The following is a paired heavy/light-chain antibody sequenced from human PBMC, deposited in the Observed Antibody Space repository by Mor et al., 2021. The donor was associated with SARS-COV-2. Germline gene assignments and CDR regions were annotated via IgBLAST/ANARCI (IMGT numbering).Light chain of an antibody. CDR1: SSDVGAYNY. CDR2: DVI. CDR3: SSYTISSTWV. J-gene: IGLJ3*02. Sequence: QSALTQPASVSGSPGQSITISCTGTSSDVGAYNYVSWYQQHPGKAPKVIIYDVIQRPSGVSNRFSGSQSGNTASLTISGLQAEDEADYYCSSYTISSTWVFGGGTKLTVL. V-gene: IGLV2-14*03.
Heavy chain of an antibody. D-gene: IGHD3-3*01. V-gene: IGHV3-30*04. CDR2: VSYDGRNK. CDR3: ARSLEWLDYFYKYMDV. Sequence: QVQLVESGGGVVQPGRPLRLSCAASGFTFSSYAMHWVRQAPGKGLEWVAVVSYDGRNKFYADSAKGRFIISRDNAKNTLSLQMNSLRGEDTAVYYCARSLEWLDYFYKYMDVWGRGTTVTVSS. J-gene: IGHJ6*03. CDR1: GFTFSSYA.